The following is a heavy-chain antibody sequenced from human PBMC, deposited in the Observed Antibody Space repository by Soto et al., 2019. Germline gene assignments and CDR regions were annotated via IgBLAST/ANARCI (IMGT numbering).Heavy chain of an antibody. Sequence: GGSLRLSCAASGFTFSSYSMNWVRQAPGKGLEWVSSISSSSSYIYYADSVKGRFTMSRDNAKNSLYLQMNSLRAEDTAGYDCARDNRRPRRGQLGGFDYWGQGTLVTVSS. J-gene: IGHJ4*02. CDR1: GFTFSSYS. V-gene: IGHV3-21*01. CDR2: ISSSSSYI. CDR3: ARDNRRPRRGQLGGFDY. D-gene: IGHD6-6*01.